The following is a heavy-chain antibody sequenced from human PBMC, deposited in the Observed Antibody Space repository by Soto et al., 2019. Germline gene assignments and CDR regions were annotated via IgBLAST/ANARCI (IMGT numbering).Heavy chain of an antibody. CDR3: ARDTRSRLAKRYNWFDP. CDR2: ISSSGSTI. V-gene: IGHV3-11*01. D-gene: IGHD2-2*01. Sequence: QVQLVESGGGLVKPGGSLRLSCAASGFTFSDYYMSWIRQAPGKGLEWVSYISSSGSTIYYADSVKGHFTISRDNAKNSLYLHMNSLRAEDKAVYYCARDTRSRLAKRYNWFDPWGQGTLVTVSS. CDR1: GFTFSDYY. J-gene: IGHJ5*02.